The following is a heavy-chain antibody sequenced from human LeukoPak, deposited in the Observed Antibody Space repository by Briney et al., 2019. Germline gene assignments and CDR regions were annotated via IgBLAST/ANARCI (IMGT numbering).Heavy chain of an antibody. CDR2: ITGSGSST. Sequence: GGSLRLSCAASGFTFSSYAMHWVRQAPGKGLEWVSGITGSGSSTYYADSVKGRFTISRDNSKNTLYLQMNSLRAEDTAVYYCAKDPRLLMTTRGNWFDPWGQGTLVTVSS. V-gene: IGHV3-23*01. CDR1: GFTFSSYA. J-gene: IGHJ5*02. CDR3: AKDPRLLMTTRGNWFDP. D-gene: IGHD5-24*01.